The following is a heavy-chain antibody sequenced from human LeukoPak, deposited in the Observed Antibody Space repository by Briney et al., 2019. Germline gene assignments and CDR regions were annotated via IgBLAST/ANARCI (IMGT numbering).Heavy chain of an antibody. CDR3: AREYYYGSGSYYNPVDY. Sequence: ASVKVSCKASGYTFTKYYIHWVRQAPGQGLEWMGWISAYNGNTNYAQKLQGRVTMTTDTSTSTAYMELRSLRSDDTAVYYCAREYYYGSGSYYNPVDYWGQGTLVTVSS. V-gene: IGHV1-18*04. J-gene: IGHJ4*02. D-gene: IGHD3-10*01. CDR2: ISAYNGNT. CDR1: GYTFTKYY.